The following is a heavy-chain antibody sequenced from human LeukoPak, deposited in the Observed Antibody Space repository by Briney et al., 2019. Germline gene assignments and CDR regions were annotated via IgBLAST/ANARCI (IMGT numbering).Heavy chain of an antibody. V-gene: IGHV1-69*04. CDR3: ARVPLLLSPGDYAWFDP. CDR1: GGTFSSYA. J-gene: IGHJ5*02. Sequence: SVKVSCKASGGTFSSYAISWVRQAPGQGLEWMGRIIPIFGIANYAQKFQGRVTITADKSTSTAYMELSGLRSEDTAVYYCARVPLLLSPGDYAWFDPWGQGTLVTASS. D-gene: IGHD4-17*01. CDR2: IIPIFGIA.